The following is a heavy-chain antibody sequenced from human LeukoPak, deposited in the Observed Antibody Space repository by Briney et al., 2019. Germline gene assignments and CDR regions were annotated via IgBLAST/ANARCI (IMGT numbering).Heavy chain of an antibody. J-gene: IGHJ5*02. CDR2: IYPGDSDT. Sequence: GVSLKISCKGSGDSFTTYWIAWVRQMPGKGLEWMGIIYPGDSDTRYSPSFQGQVTISADKSISTAYLQWSSLKASDTAMYYCVRSPACSSGTCYPNWFDPWGQGTLVTVSS. CDR3: VRSPACSSGTCYPNWFDP. CDR1: GDSFTTYW. D-gene: IGHD2-15*01. V-gene: IGHV5-51*01.